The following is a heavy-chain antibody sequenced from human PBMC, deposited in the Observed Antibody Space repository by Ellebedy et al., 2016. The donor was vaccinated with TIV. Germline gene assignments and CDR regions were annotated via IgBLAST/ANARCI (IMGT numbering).Heavy chain of an antibody. CDR2: IVQDGSEK. Sequence: GESLKISCAASGFTFSRYWLTWVRQAPGKGLGWVASIVQDGSEKNYVDSVKGRFTISRDNAKNSLYLQMNSLRAEETAVYYCARGGFGELFWGIDYWGQGTLVTVSS. CDR3: ARGGFGELFWGIDY. D-gene: IGHD3-10*01. CDR1: GFTFSRYW. V-gene: IGHV3-7*01. J-gene: IGHJ4*02.